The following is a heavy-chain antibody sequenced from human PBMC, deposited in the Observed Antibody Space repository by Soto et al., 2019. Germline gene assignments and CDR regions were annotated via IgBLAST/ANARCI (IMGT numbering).Heavy chain of an antibody. CDR1: GYTFTSYA. CDR3: ARDVGATGD. Sequence: QVQLVQSGAEVKKPGASVKVSCKASGYTFTSYAMHWVRQAPGQRLEWMGWINAGNGNTKYSQKSQGRVTITRDTSARTAYMELSIQRSEDTAMYYCARDVGATGDCGQATLVTVSP. J-gene: IGHJ4*02. V-gene: IGHV1-3*01. CDR2: INAGNGNT. D-gene: IGHD1-26*01.